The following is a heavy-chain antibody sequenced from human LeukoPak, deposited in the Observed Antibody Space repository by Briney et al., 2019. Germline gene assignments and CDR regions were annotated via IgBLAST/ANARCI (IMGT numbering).Heavy chain of an antibody. D-gene: IGHD3-22*01. CDR1: GFTFSSYG. CDR2: IWYDGSNK. V-gene: IGHV3-33*06. J-gene: IGHJ1*01. CDR3: AKDVTPDHYETSGCLQH. Sequence: PGRSLRLSCAASGFTFSSYGMHWVRQAPGKGLEWVAVIWYDGSNKYYADSVKGRFTISRDNSKNALYLQMNTVRVEDTAVCYCAKDVTPDHYETSGCLQHWGQGTLVTVS.